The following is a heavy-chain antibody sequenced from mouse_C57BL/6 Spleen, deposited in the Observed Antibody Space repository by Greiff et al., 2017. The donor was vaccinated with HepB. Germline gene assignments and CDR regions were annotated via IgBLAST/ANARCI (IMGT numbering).Heavy chain of an antibody. CDR1: GYAFSSSW. D-gene: IGHD1-1*01. J-gene: IGHJ2*01. CDR3: ARGLRGSYFDD. Sequence: QVQLQQSGPELVKPGASVKISCKASGYAFSSSWMNWVKQRPGKGLEWIGRIYPGDGDTNYNGKFKGKATLTADKSSSTAYRQLSSLTSEDSAVYFWARGLRGSYFDDWGQGTTLTVSS. CDR2: IYPGDGDT. V-gene: IGHV1-82*01.